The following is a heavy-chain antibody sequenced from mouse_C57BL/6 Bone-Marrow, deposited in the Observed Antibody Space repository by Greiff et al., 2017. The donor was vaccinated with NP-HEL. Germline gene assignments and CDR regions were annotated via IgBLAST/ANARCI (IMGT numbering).Heavy chain of an antibody. CDR2: IDPSDSYT. D-gene: IGHD1-2*01. J-gene: IGHJ2*01. CDR3: ASSWKTADD. Sequence: VQLQQPGAELVKPGASVKLSCKASGYTFTSYWMQWVKQRPGQGLEWIGEIDPSDSYTNYNQKFKGKATLTVDTSSSTAYMQLSSLTSEDSAVYYYASSWKTADDWGKGTTLTVSS. V-gene: IGHV1-50*01. CDR1: GYTFTSYW.